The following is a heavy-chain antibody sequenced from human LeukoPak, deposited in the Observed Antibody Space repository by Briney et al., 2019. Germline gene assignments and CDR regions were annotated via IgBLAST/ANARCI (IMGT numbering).Heavy chain of an antibody. V-gene: IGHV3-23*01. CDR1: GFTFSSYS. D-gene: IGHD3-22*01. CDR2: ISGSGGST. Sequence: PGGSLRLSCAASGFTFSSYSMNWVRQAPGKGLEWVSAISGSGGSTYYADSVKGRFTISRDNSKNTLYLQMNSLRAEDTAVYYCAKSPHDSSGYYNYWGQGTLVTVSS. J-gene: IGHJ4*02. CDR3: AKSPHDSSGYYNY.